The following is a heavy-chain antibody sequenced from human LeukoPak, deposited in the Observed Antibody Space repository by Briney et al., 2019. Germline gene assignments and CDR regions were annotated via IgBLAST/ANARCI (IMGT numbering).Heavy chain of an antibody. CDR3: AKGQELDDGVFDS. J-gene: IGHJ4*02. Sequence: GGSLRLSCAASGFXFSRIAITWVRQAPGKGLEWVSTIRSNGDTAYNADSVRGRFAISRDNSKNALFLQMNSLRVEDTAIYYCAKGQELDDGVFDSWGQGTLVTVSS. D-gene: IGHD1-1*01. V-gene: IGHV3-23*01. CDR2: IRSNGDTA. CDR1: GFXFSRIA.